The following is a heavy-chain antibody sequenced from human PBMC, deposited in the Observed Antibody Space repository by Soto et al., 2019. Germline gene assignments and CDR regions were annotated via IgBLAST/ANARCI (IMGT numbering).Heavy chain of an antibody. Sequence: GGSLRLSCAASGYTFRSYWMYWVRQAPGKGPVVVSHINTDASSTNYADSVKGRFTISRDNAKNTLYLQMNSLRVEDTAVYYCAVLTATSRSDYWGQGTQVTVSS. D-gene: IGHD3-9*01. CDR3: AVLTATSRSDY. J-gene: IGHJ4*02. CDR2: INTDASST. CDR1: GYTFRSYW. V-gene: IGHV3-74*01.